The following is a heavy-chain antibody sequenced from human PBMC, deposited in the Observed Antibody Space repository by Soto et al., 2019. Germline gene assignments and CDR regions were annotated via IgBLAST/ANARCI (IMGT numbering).Heavy chain of an antibody. CDR3: ARIAVAATYYFDS. D-gene: IGHD6-19*01. Sequence: QVQLQESGPGLVKPSQTLSLTCTVSGGSITRGGYYWSWIRQHPGKGLDWIGYIHYGESSFYNPSLESRLTISVDTSKNQFSLRLSSVTAADTAVEYCARIAVAATYYFDSWGQGTLVTVSS. CDR2: IHYGESS. J-gene: IGHJ4*02. CDR1: GGSITRGGYY. V-gene: IGHV4-31*03.